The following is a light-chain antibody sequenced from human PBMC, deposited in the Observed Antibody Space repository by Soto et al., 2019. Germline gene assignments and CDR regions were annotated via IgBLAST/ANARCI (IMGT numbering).Light chain of an antibody. Sequence: QSVLTQPPSVSGAPGQRVTISCTGRSSNIGARYDVQWYQQVPGTAPQLLIFGNTNRPSGVPDRFSASKSGTSASLAISGLQAEDEAEYYCQSYDSTLSALVFGGGTKRTVL. V-gene: IGLV1-40*01. CDR3: QSYDSTLSALV. CDR1: SSNIGARYD. J-gene: IGLJ3*02. CDR2: GNT.